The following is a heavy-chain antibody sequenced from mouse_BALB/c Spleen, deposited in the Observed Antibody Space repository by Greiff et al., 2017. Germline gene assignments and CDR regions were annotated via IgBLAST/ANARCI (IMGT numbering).Heavy chain of an antibody. CDR3: ARGGYDVAMDY. Sequence: EVQLQESGGGLVKPGGSLQLSCAASGFTFSDYYMYWVRLTPEKRLDWVATISDGGSYTYYPDSVKGRFPISSDNAKNNLYLQMSILKSEDTAMYYCARGGYDVAMDYWGQGTSVTVSS. J-gene: IGHJ4*01. D-gene: IGHD2-2*01. V-gene: IGHV5-4*02. CDR2: ISDGGSYT. CDR1: GFTFSDYY.